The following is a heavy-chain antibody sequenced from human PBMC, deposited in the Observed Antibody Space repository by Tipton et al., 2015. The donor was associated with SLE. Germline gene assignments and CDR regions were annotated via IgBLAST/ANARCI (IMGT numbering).Heavy chain of an antibody. CDR2: VHYSGSI. D-gene: IGHD3-10*01. V-gene: IGHV4-59*01. Sequence: TLSLTCTVSGGSISSYYWSWIRQPPGKGLEWIGYVHYSGSIDYNPSRKSRVTVSVDTSKNQFSLRLTSVTAADTAVYYCARDHKRSGSYYPFDYWGQGTLVTVSS. CDR1: GGSISSYY. CDR3: ARDHKRSGSYYPFDY. J-gene: IGHJ4*02.